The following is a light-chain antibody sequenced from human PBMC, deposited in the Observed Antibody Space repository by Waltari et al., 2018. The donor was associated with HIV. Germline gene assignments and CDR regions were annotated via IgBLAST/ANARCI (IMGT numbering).Light chain of an antibody. V-gene: IGKV1-12*01. Sequence: DIQMNKSPSSVSASVGDRGTITCRASQGTSSWLAWYQQKPGKAPRLLIYAASNLQSGVPSRFSGSGSGTDFTLTINSLQPEDFATYYCQQANSFPITFGQGTRLEIK. CDR1: QGTSSW. J-gene: IGKJ5*01. CDR2: AAS. CDR3: QQANSFPIT.